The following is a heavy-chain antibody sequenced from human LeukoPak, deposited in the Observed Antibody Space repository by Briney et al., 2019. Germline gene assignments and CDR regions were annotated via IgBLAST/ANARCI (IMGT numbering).Heavy chain of an antibody. J-gene: IGHJ6*02. CDR1: GFTFSSYA. CDR2: ISYDGSNK. Sequence: GGSLRLSGAASGFTFSSYAMHWVRQAPGKGLEWVAVISYDGSNKYYADSVKGRFTISRDNSKNTLYLQMNSLRAEDTAVYYCARVYSGYDHYYYYGMDVWGQGTTVTVSS. V-gene: IGHV3-30*04. D-gene: IGHD5-12*01. CDR3: ARVYSGYDHYYYYGMDV.